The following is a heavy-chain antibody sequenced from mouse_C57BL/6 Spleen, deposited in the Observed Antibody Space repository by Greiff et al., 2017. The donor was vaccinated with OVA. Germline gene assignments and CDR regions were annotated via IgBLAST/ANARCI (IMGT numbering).Heavy chain of an antibody. CDR2: ISYSGST. J-gene: IGHJ3*01. V-gene: IGHV3-1*01. D-gene: IGHD1-1*01. CDR1: GYSITSGYD. Sequence: EVQLQESGPGMVKPSQSLSLTCTVTGYSITSGYDWHWIRHFPGNKLEWMGYISYSGSTNYNPSLKSRISITHDTSKNHFFLKLNSVTTEDTATYYCARADYYGSSWGFAYWGQGTLVTVSA. CDR3: ARADYYGSSWGFAY.